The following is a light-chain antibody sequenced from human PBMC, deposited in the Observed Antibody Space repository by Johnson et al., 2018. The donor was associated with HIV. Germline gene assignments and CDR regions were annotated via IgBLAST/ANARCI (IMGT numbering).Light chain of an antibody. Sequence: QSVLTQPPSVSAAPGQTVTISCSGGSSNIGNNYVSWYQQLPGTAPKLLIYDNNKRPSGIPARFSGSKSGTSATLGITSLQPGDESDYYCGTWDSSLSAYVFGTGTKVTV. V-gene: IGLV1-51*01. J-gene: IGLJ1*01. CDR2: DNN. CDR3: GTWDSSLSAYV. CDR1: SSNIGNNY.